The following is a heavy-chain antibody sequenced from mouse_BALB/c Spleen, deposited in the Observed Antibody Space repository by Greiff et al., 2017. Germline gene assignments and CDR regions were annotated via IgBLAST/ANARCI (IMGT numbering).Heavy chain of an antibody. CDR3: ASYYGNSHWYFDV. J-gene: IGHJ1*01. V-gene: IGHV7-3*02. CDR2: IRNKANGYTT. Sequence: EVHLVESGGGLVQPGGSLRLSCATSGFTFTDYYMSWVRQPPGKALEWLGFIRNKANGYTTEYSASVKGRFTISRDNSQSILYLQMNTLRAEDSATYYCASYYGNSHWYFDVWGAGTTVTVSS. CDR1: GFTFTDYY. D-gene: IGHD2-1*01.